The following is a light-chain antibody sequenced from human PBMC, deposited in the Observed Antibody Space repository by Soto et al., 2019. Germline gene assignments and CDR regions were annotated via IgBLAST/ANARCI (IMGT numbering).Light chain of an antibody. Sequence: QSALTQPASVSGSPGQSITISCTGTSSDFGAYDFVSWYQHYPGKAPKLVTFDVTHRPPGISDRFSGSKSANTASLTISGLQAEDEAFYYCSSYTTRSTLVFGGGTKLTVL. CDR1: SSDFGAYDF. V-gene: IGLV2-14*01. CDR2: DVT. J-gene: IGLJ2*01. CDR3: SSYTTRSTLV.